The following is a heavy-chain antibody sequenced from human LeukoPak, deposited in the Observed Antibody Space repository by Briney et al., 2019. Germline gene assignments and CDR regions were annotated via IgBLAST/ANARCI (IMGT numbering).Heavy chain of an antibody. CDR1: GDSIFTNNVA. Sequence: SQTLSLTCAISGDSIFTNNVAWNWIRQSPSRGLEWLGRTYYRSKWSFDYAVSVKSLITINADTSKNQFSLQLSSVTPEDTAVYYCARGKYTSFDNWGQGTLVTVSS. V-gene: IGHV6-1*01. D-gene: IGHD6-6*01. CDR2: TYYRSKWSF. CDR3: ARGKYTSFDN. J-gene: IGHJ4*02.